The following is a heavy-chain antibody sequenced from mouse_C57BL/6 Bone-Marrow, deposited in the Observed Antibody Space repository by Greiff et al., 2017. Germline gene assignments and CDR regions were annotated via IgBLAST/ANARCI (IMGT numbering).Heavy chain of an antibody. CDR2: IDPSDSYT. CDR3: ARDYGSSYGY. CDR1: GYTFTSYW. D-gene: IGHD1-1*01. Sequence: VQLQQPGAELVKPGASVKLSCKASGYTFTSYWMQWVKQRPGQGLEWIGAIDPSDSYTNYNQKFKGKATLTVDTSSSTAYMQLSSLTSEDSAVYYCARDYGSSYGYWGQGTTLTVSS. J-gene: IGHJ2*01. V-gene: IGHV1-50*01.